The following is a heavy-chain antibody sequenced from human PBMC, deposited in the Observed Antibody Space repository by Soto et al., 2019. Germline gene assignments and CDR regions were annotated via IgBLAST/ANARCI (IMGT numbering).Heavy chain of an antibody. CDR1: GFTFSSYA. D-gene: IGHD3-3*01. V-gene: IGHV3-23*01. CDR3: AKPYDFWSGYYSDYYYYMDV. J-gene: IGHJ6*03. CDR2: ISGSGGST. Sequence: GGSLRLSCAASGFTFSSYAMSWVRQAPGKGLEWVSAISGSGGSTYYADSVKGRFTISRGNSKNTMYLQMNSLRAEDTAVYYCAKPYDFWSGYYSDYYYYMDVWGKGTTVTVSS.